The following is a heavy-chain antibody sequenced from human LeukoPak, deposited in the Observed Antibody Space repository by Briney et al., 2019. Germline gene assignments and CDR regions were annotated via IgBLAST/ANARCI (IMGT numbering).Heavy chain of an antibody. CDR1: GGTFSSYA. CDR2: IIPILGIA. V-gene: IGHV1-69*04. Sequence: ASVKVSCKASGGTFSSYAISWVRQAPGQGLEWMGRIIPILGIANYAQKFQGRVTITRDMSTSTAYMELSSLRSEDTAVYYCAADLAGDYITDYWGQGTLVTVSS. CDR3: AADLAGDYITDY. J-gene: IGHJ4*02. D-gene: IGHD4-17*01.